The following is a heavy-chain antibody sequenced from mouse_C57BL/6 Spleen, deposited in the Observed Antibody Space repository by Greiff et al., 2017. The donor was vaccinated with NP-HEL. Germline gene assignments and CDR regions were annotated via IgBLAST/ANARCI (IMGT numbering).Heavy chain of an antibody. Sequence: EVQLQQSGPELVKPGASVKISCKASGYSFTDYNMNWVKQSNGKSLEWIGVINPNYGTTSYNQKFKGKATLTVDQSSSTAYMQLNSLTSEDSAVYYCATESYSNYVRAMDYWGQGTSVTVSS. V-gene: IGHV1-39*01. CDR3: ATESYSNYVRAMDY. CDR1: GYSFTDYN. CDR2: INPNYGTT. D-gene: IGHD2-5*01. J-gene: IGHJ4*01.